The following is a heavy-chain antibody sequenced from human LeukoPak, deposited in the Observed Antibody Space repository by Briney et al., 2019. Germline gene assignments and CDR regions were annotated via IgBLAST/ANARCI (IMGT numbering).Heavy chain of an antibody. D-gene: IGHD1-26*01. CDR1: GYTFTSYY. V-gene: IGHV1-46*01. Sequence: ASVTVSCKASGYTFTSYYMHWVRQAPGQGLEWMGIINPSGGSTSYAQKFQGRVTMTRDTSTSTAYMELRSLRSDDTAVYYCARDVGESYPDYWGQGTLVTVSS. CDR3: ARDVGESYPDY. J-gene: IGHJ4*02. CDR2: INPSGGST.